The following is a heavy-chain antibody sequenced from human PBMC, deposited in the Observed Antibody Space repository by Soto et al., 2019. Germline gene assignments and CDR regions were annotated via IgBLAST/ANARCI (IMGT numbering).Heavy chain of an antibody. V-gene: IGHV3-30*18. D-gene: IGHD4-17*01. J-gene: IGHJ4*02. CDR1: GFAFDSYG. CDR2: ISYDGRNK. CDR3: AKDRYTGQYGDFLY. Sequence: QVQLVESGGGMVQPRRSLRLSCAASGFAFDSYGMHWVRQAPGKGLEWVAVISYDGRNKYYADSVKGRFTISRDNSKNTLFLQMDSLRAEDTAVYYCAKDRYTGQYGDFLYWGQGTLVTVSS.